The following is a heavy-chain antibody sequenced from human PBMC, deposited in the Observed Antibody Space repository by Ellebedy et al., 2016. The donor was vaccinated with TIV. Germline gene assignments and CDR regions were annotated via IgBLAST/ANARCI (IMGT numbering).Heavy chain of an antibody. V-gene: IGHV3-13*01. J-gene: IGHJ3*02. CDR1: GFTFSSYD. CDR3: ARGADSGSYIDAFDI. Sequence: GESLKISCAASGFTFSSYDMHWVRQATGKGLEWVSAIGTAGDTYYPGSVKGRFTISRENAKNSLYLQMNSLRAGDTAVYYCARGADSGSYIDAFDIWGQGTMVTVSS. D-gene: IGHD1-26*01. CDR2: IGTAGDT.